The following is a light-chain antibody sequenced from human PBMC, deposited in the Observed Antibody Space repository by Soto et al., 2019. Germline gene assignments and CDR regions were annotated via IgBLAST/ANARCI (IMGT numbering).Light chain of an antibody. CDR1: QSVYTY. CDR3: QQRSNWPPVT. CDR2: DAS. Sequence: EVVLTQSPATVSLSPWERATLSCRASQSVYTYLAWYQQKPGQAPRLLIFDASKRATGIPARFSGTGSGTDFTLTISSLEPEDVAVYYCQQRSNWPPVTFGQGTKWIS. J-gene: IGKJ1*01. V-gene: IGKV3-11*01.